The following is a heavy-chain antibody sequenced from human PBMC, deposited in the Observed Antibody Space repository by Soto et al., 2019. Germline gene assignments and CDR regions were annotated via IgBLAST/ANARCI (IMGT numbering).Heavy chain of an antibody. J-gene: IGHJ4*02. Sequence: QLQLQESGPGLVKPSETLSLTCTVSGGSINSGSSYCWAWIRQPPGKGLEWIGHIYFSGTTYYSPSLGSRVTISVDTSKKQASRRLTSVTAANTAVYDCARHEYRSIFDYWGQGTQGTVSS. CDR1: GGSINSGSSYC. CDR3: ARHEYRSIFDY. V-gene: IGHV4-39*01. CDR2: IYFSGTT. D-gene: IGHD6-6*01.